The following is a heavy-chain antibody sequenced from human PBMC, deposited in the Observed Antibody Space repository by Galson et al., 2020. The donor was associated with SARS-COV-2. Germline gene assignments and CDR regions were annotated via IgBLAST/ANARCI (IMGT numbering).Heavy chain of an antibody. J-gene: IGHJ2*01. CDR2: INHSGST. CDR1: GGSFSGYY. CDR3: ARKIWFGEKLHWYFDL. D-gene: IGHD3-10*01. Sequence: SQASETLSLTCAVYGGSFSGYYWSWIRQPPGKGLEWIGDINHSGSTNYNPSLKSRVTMSLDTSKNQFSLKLSSVTAADTAVYYCARKIWFGEKLHWYFDLWGRGSLVTVSS. V-gene: IGHV4-34*01.